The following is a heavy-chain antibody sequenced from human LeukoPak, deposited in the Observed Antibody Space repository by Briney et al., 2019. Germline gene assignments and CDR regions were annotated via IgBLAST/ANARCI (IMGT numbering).Heavy chain of an antibody. V-gene: IGHV1-18*04. D-gene: IGHD6-13*01. J-gene: IGHJ3*02. CDR2: ISAYNGNT. Sequence: ASVKVSCKASGYTFTGYYMHWVRQAPGQGLEWMGWISAYNGNTNYAQKLQGRVTMTTDTSTSTAYMELRSLRSDDTAVYYCARKQRDAFDIWGQGTMVTVSS. CDR1: GYTFTGYY. CDR3: ARKQRDAFDI.